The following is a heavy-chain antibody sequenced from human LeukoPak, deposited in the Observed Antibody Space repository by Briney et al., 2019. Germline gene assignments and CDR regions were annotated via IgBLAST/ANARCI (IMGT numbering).Heavy chain of an antibody. V-gene: IGHV4-4*02. J-gene: IGHJ6*02. CDR3: ARQYSSGWYSTIGYYYYYGMDV. Sequence: SETLSLTCAVSGDSISSSNWWSWVRQPPGKGLEWIGEIYHSGSTNYNPSLKSRVTISVDKSKNQFSLKLSSVTAADTAVYYCARQYSSGWYSTIGYYYYYGMDVWGQGTTVTVSS. CDR1: GDSISSSNW. CDR2: IYHSGST. D-gene: IGHD6-19*01.